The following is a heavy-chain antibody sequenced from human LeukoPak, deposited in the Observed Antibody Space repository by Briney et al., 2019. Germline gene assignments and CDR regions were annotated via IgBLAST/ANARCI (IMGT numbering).Heavy chain of an antibody. J-gene: IGHJ5*02. D-gene: IGHD3-3*01. Sequence: SETLSLTCAVSGYSISSGYYWGWIRQPPGKGLEWIGSIYHSGSTYYNPSLKSRVTISVDTSKNQFSLKLSSVTAADTAVYYCARQIHVLRLLEWLPDWFDPWGQGTLVTVSS. V-gene: IGHV4-38-2*01. CDR3: ARQIHVLRLLEWLPDWFDP. CDR1: GYSISSGYY. CDR2: IYHSGST.